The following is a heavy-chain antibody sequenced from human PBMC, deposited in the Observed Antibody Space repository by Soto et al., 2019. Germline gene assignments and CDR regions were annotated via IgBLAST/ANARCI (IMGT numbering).Heavy chain of an antibody. V-gene: IGHV4-59*01. D-gene: IGHD5-12*01. CDR1: GGSISSYY. CDR2: IYYSGST. CDR3: ERGRRWLQMLDY. Sequence: SETLSLTCSVSGGSISSYYWSWIRQPPGKGLEWIGYIYYSGSTNYNPSLKSRVTISVDTSKNQFSLKLSSVTAADTAVYYCERGRRWLQMLDYWGQGTLVTVSS. J-gene: IGHJ4*02.